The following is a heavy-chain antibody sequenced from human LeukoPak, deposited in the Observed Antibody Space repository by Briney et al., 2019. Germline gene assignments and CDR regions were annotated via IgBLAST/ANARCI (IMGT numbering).Heavy chain of an antibody. CDR1: GFTFSSYA. J-gene: IGHJ6*02. D-gene: IGHD3-10*01. Sequence: GGSLRLSCAASGFTFSSYAMSWVRQAPGKGLEWVSAISGSGGSTYYADSVRGRFTISRDNSKNTLYLQMNSLRAEDTAVYYCAKDMREGYYGSSYDYYGMDVWGQGTTVTVSS. CDR3: AKDMREGYYGSSYDYYGMDV. V-gene: IGHV3-23*01. CDR2: ISGSGGST.